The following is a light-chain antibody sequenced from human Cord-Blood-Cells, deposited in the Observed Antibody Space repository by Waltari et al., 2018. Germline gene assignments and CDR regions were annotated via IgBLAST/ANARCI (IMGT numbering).Light chain of an antibody. CDR2: DAS. Sequence: EIVLTQSPAPLSLSPGERATPSCRASQSVSSYLAWYQQKPGQAPRLLIYDASNRATGIPARFSGSGSGTDFTLTISSLEPEDFAVYYCQQRSNWLTFGGGTKVEIK. J-gene: IGKJ4*01. V-gene: IGKV3-11*01. CDR3: QQRSNWLT. CDR1: QSVSSY.